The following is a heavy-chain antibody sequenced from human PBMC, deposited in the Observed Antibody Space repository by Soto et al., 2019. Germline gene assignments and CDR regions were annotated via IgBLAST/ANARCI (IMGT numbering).Heavy chain of an antibody. D-gene: IGHD2-2*01. CDR2: VYYTGST. CDR3: AKYRRTQAEGFTLDY. J-gene: IGHJ4*02. CDR1: GGSINGFY. V-gene: IGHV4-59*01. Sequence: SETLSLTCTVSGGSINGFYWSWIRQPPGKGLEWIGYVYYTGSTTYNPSLESRVTMSVDTSKNQFSLKLSSVNAADTAVYYCAKYRRTQAEGFTLDYWGQGTLVTVSS.